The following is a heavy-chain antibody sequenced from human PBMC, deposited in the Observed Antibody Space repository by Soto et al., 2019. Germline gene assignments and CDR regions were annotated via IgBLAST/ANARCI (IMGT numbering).Heavy chain of an antibody. CDR3: ARAVAVPADFDY. Sequence: QVQLVQSGAEEKKPGASVKVSCKASGYTFTAYAMHWVRQAPGRRLEWMGWINAGNGNTKYSQKFQGRVTITRDTSASTAYMELSSLRSGDPAVYYCARAVAVPADFDYWGQGTLVTVSS. V-gene: IGHV1-3*05. CDR2: INAGNGNT. CDR1: GYTFTAYA. D-gene: IGHD6-19*01. J-gene: IGHJ4*02.